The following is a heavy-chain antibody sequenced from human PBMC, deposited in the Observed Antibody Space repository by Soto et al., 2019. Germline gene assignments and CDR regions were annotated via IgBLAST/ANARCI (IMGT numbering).Heavy chain of an antibody. CDR3: ASPPTTGNFYYYGTDV. D-gene: IGHD4-17*01. J-gene: IGHJ6*02. V-gene: IGHV1-69*14. CDR2: IIPIFGTA. CDR1: GGTFSSYA. Sequence: QVQLVQSGAEVKKPGSSVKVSCKASGGTFSSYAISWVRQAPGQGLEWMGGIIPIFGTANYAQKLQCRATITADKPTSTAYIDLSSLRSEATAVYYWASPPTTGNFYYYGTDVWGQGTTVTVSS.